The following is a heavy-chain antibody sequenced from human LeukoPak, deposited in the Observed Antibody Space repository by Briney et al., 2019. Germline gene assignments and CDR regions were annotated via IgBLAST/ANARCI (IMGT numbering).Heavy chain of an antibody. CDR3: ARGSVYGSGSYHFNY. V-gene: IGHV4-34*01. D-gene: IGHD3-10*01. J-gene: IGHJ4*02. CDR1: GGSFSGYY. Sequence: SETLSLTCAVYGGSFSGYYWSWIRQPPGKGLEWIGEINHSGSTNYNPSFKSRVTISVDTSKNQFSLKLSSVTAADTAVYYCARGSVYGSGSYHFNYWGQGTLVTVSS. CDR2: INHSGST.